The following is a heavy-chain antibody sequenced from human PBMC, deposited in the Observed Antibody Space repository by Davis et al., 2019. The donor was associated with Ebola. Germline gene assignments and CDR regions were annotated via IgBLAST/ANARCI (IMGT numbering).Heavy chain of an antibody. J-gene: IGHJ4*02. CDR2: MDHSGNT. Sequence: MPGGSLRLSCAAHGGSFSGYYWSWIRQPPGKGLEWIGEMDHSGNTNYNPSLKSRVTISIDTSKKQISLNLTSVTAADTAVYYCARGQSGSDYSLWQYWGQGTLVTVSS. V-gene: IGHV4-34*01. CDR3: ARGQSGSDYSLWQY. CDR1: GGSFSGYY. D-gene: IGHD3-10*01.